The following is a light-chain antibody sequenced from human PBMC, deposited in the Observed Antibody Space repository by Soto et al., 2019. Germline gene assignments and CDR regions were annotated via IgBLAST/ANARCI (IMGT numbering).Light chain of an antibody. Sequence: QSVLTQPPSASGSPGQSVTISCTGTGSDVGDYNYVSWYQQHPGKAPKLMIYEVSKRPSGVPDRLSGSKSGNTASLTVSGLQAEDEANYYCSSYTGSSYVFGTGTKVTVL. CDR1: GSDVGDYNY. CDR3: SSYTGSSYV. CDR2: EVS. V-gene: IGLV2-8*01. J-gene: IGLJ1*01.